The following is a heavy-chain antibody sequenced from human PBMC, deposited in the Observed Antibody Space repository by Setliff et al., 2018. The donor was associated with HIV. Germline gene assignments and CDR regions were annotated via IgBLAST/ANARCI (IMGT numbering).Heavy chain of an antibody. J-gene: IGHJ4*02. CDR2: INPNSSDT. V-gene: IGHV1-2*02. D-gene: IGHD3-22*01. CDR3: AREAPPYYYDSGGYSHF. CDR1: GYTFTDYY. Sequence: ASVKVSCKASGYTFTDYYIHWVRQAPGQGLEWMGWINPNSSDTNYAQKFQGRVTMTRDTSISTAYMDLSRLRSDDTAVYYCAREAPPYYYDSGGYSHFWGPGTLVTVSS.